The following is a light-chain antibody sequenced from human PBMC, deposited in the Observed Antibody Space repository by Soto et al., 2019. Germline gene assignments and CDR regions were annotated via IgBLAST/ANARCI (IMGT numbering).Light chain of an antibody. CDR2: VAS. V-gene: IGKV1-39*01. Sequence: DIQMTQSPSSLSAYVGDRVTITCRAGQTISRSLHWYQQRPGKGPKLLIYVASTLESGVPSRFSGSGSGTDFTLTISGLQPEDSATYYCQQSDSTPFTFGQGTKVEI. CDR3: QQSDSTPFT. CDR1: QTISRS. J-gene: IGKJ2*01.